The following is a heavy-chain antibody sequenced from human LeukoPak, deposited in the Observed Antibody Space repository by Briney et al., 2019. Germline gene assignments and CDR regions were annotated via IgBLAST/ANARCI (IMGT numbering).Heavy chain of an antibody. D-gene: IGHD2-21*02. CDR2: ISSDGGTT. Sequence: GGSLRPSCAASEFTFNRYWMHRVRQAPGKGLVWVSRISSDGGTTSYADSVKGRFTISRDNAKSTLYLQMNSLRPEDTALYYAGSRGVTYFDHSGQGTLVTVSS. J-gene: IGHJ4*02. CDR3: GSRGVTYFDH. CDR1: EFTFNRYW. V-gene: IGHV3-74*01.